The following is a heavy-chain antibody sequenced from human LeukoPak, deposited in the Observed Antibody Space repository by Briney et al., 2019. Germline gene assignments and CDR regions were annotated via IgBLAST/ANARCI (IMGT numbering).Heavy chain of an antibody. V-gene: IGHV5-51*01. Sequence: GESLKISCKCSGYSFPTYWVAWVRQMPGKGLEWMGIIYPGDSDTRYSPSFQGQVTISADKSLSAAFLQWSRLKASDTAIYYCARVLSLYGAAYHLDYWGQGTLVSVSS. D-gene: IGHD4/OR15-4a*01. J-gene: IGHJ4*02. CDR1: GYSFPTYW. CDR3: ARVLSLYGAAYHLDY. CDR2: IYPGDSDT.